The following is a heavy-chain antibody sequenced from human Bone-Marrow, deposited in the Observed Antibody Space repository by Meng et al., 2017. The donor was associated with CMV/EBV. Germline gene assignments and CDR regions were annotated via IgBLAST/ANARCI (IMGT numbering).Heavy chain of an antibody. CDR2: INHSGST. D-gene: IGHD3-3*01. V-gene: IGHV4-34*01. CDR3: ASGYYDFWSGYHES. Sequence: SETLSLTCTVSGGSISTYYWSWIRQPPGKGLEWIGEINHSGSTNYNPSLKSRVTISVDTSKNQFSLKLSSVTAADTAVYYCASGYYDFWSGYHESWGQGTLVTVSS. CDR1: GGSISTYY. J-gene: IGHJ5*02.